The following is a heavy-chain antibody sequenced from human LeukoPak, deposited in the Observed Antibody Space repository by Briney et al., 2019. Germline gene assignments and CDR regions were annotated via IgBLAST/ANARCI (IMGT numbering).Heavy chain of an antibody. Sequence: QPGRSLRLSCAASGFTFSSYEMNWVRQAPGKGLEWVSYISSSGSTIYYADSVKGRFTISRDNAKNSLYLQMNGLRAEDTAVFYCARLLETYDYVWGSYGFDSWGQGTLVTVSS. V-gene: IGHV3-48*03. J-gene: IGHJ4*02. CDR3: ARLLETYDYVWGSYGFDS. D-gene: IGHD3-16*01. CDR2: ISSSGSTI. CDR1: GFTFSSYE.